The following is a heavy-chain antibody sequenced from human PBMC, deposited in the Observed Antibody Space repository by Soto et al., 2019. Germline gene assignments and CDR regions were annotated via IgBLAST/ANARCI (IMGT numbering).Heavy chain of an antibody. D-gene: IGHD3-16*01. Sequence: GGSLRLSCAASGFTFSSYAMSWVRQAPGEGLEWVSTISSGGGSTYYADSVKGRFTISRDNSKNTLYLQMDRLRAEDTAVYYCAKDRYMITFGGIYDAFDIWGQGTMVTVSS. CDR3: AKDRYMITFGGIYDAFDI. V-gene: IGHV3-23*01. J-gene: IGHJ3*02. CDR1: GFTFSSYA. CDR2: ISSGGGST.